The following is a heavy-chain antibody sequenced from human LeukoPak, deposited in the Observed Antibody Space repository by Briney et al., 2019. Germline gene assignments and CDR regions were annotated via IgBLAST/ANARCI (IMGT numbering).Heavy chain of an antibody. Sequence: ASVKVSCTASGGTFSSYAISWVRQAPGQGLEWVGWISPYNGNTNYSPNLQDRVTLTTDTSTSTAYMELRSLRSDDTAVYYCARRKGSDVPGNDYWGQGTLVTVSS. V-gene: IGHV1-18*01. D-gene: IGHD1-1*01. CDR1: GGTFSSYA. CDR2: ISPYNGNT. J-gene: IGHJ4*02. CDR3: ARRKGSDVPGNDY.